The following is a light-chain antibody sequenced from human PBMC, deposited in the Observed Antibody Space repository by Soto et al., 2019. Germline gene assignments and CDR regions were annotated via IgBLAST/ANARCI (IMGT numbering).Light chain of an antibody. CDR2: EVD. CDR1: SSDVGVFNY. V-gene: IGLV2-8*01. J-gene: IGLJ1*01. CDR3: SSFVTGSSYV. Sequence: QSALTQPPTASGSPGQSVTISCTGTSSDVGVFNYVSWYKHHPGKAPKFMIYEVDKRPSGVPDRFSGSKSGNTAYLTVSGLQEEDEADDFCSSFVTGSSYVFGTGPKLTVL.